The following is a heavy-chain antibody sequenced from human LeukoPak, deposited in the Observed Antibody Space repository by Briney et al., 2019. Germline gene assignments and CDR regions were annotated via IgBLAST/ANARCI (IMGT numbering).Heavy chain of an antibody. J-gene: IGHJ4*02. CDR2: ISAYNGYT. V-gene: IGHV1-18*01. Sequence: ASVKVSCKTSGYTFTTYDINWVRQAPGQGLEWMGRISAYNGYTNYGQKLQGRVTMTTDTSTSTAYMELRSLRSDDTAVYYCARVGTGTRSFDCWGQGTLVTVPS. CDR1: GYTFTTYD. CDR3: ARVGTGTRSFDC. D-gene: IGHD1/OR15-1a*01.